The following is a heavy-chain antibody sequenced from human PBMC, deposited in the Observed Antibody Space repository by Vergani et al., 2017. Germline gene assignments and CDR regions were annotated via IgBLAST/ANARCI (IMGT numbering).Heavy chain of an antibody. CDR3: ARRYDDYGGNLSGREVEDDWYFDL. CDR1: GGSISSYY. CDR2: IYYSGST. J-gene: IGHJ2*01. D-gene: IGHD4-23*01. Sequence: QVQLQESGPGLVKPSETLSLTCTVSGGSISSYYWSWIRQPPGKGLEWIGYIYYSGSTYYNPSLKSRVTISVDTSKNQFSLKLSSVTAADTAVYYCARRYDDYGGNLSGREVEDDWYFDLWGRGTLVTVSS. V-gene: IGHV4-59*12.